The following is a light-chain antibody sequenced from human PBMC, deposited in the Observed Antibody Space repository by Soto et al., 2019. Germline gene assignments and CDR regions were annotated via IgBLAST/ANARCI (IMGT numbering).Light chain of an antibody. CDR3: MQRIQFPET. J-gene: IGKJ2*01. CDR2: GLS. CDR1: QSLLHSNGKTF. Sequence: DVVMTQTPLSLSVTPGQPASISCKSSQSLLHSNGKTFFYWYLQRPGQSPQLLIYGLSNRFSGVSDRFSGSGSETDLTLKISRVEAEDVGVYYCMQRIQFPETFGQGTKLEIK. V-gene: IGKV2D-29*02.